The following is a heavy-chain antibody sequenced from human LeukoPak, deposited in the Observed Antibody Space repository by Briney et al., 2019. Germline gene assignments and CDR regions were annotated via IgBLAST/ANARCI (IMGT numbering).Heavy chain of an antibody. Sequence: SETLSLTCTVSGGSISSYYWSWIRQPPGKGLEWIGYIYYSGSTNYNPSLKSRVTISVDTSKNQFSLKLSSVTAADTAVYYGASQIPYYYDSSGYSYYFDYWGQGTLVTVSS. CDR3: ASQIPYYYDSSGYSYYFDY. V-gene: IGHV4-59*01. J-gene: IGHJ4*02. CDR2: IYYSGST. D-gene: IGHD3-22*01. CDR1: GGSISSYY.